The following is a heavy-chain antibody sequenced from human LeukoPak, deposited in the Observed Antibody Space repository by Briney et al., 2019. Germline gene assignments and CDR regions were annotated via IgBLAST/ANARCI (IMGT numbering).Heavy chain of an antibody. CDR3: ARGSPPKRGDY. J-gene: IGHJ4*02. CDR2: INPNSGGT. V-gene: IGHV1-2*02. CDR1: GYTFTSYG. Sequence: VASVKVSCKASGYTFTSYGISWVRQAPGQGLEWMGWINPNSGGTNYAQKFQGRATMTRDTSISTAYMELSRLRSDDTAVYYCARGSPPKRGDYWGQGTLVTVSS.